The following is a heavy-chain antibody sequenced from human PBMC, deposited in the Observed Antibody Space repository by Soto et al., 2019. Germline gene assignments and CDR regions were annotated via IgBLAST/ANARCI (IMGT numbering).Heavy chain of an antibody. V-gene: IGHV3-23*01. CDR3: ARKGPPRDAFDI. J-gene: IGHJ3*02. CDR2: VLGGGGST. Sequence: PGGSLRLSCAASGFTFSSYARSWVRQTPGKGLEWVSGVLGGGGSTFYADSVKGRFTISRDNSKNTLYVQMNSLRAEDTAIYYCARKGPPRDAFDIWGQGTTVTVSS. CDR1: GFTFSSYA.